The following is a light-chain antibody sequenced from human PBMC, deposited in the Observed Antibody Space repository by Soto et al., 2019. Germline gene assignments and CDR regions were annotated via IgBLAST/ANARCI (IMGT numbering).Light chain of an antibody. CDR1: SSDVGTYDL. CDR3: CSSTGSRLYV. Sequence: QSVLTQPASVSGSPGQSIAISCTGTSSDVGTYDLVSWYQQHPGKAPKLMIYEGTKRPSGVSNRLSGSKSANTASLTISGLQPEDEADYYCCSSTGSRLYVFGSGTKVTVL. CDR2: EGT. V-gene: IGLV2-23*01. J-gene: IGLJ1*01.